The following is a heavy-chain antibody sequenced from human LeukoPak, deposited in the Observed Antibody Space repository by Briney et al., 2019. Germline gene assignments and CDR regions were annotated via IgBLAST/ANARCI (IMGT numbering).Heavy chain of an antibody. CDR3: VKNNGWFHLAQ. V-gene: IGHV3-7*03. CDR2: IKTDGSET. CDR1: GFTFSTYW. J-gene: IGHJ4*02. Sequence: PGGSLRLSCSASGFTFSTYWMSWVRQAPGKGLEWVGHIKTDGSETYYLDSLRGRFSISRDNTNNALYLQMNSLRVEDTAVYYCVKNNGWFHLAQWGQGTLVTVS. D-gene: IGHD6-19*01.